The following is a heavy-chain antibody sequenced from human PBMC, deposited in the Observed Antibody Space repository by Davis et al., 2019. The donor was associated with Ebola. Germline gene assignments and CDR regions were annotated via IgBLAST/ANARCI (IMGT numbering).Heavy chain of an antibody. CDR3: ASNPYYYYGMDV. V-gene: IGHV5-10-1*01. CDR2: IDPSDSYT. CDR1: GYSFTSYW. Sequence: GESLKISCKASGYSFTSYWISWVRQMPGKGLEWMGRIDPSDSYTNYSPSFQGHVTISADKSISTAYLQWSSLKASDTAMYYCASNPYYYYGMDVWGQGTTVTVSS. J-gene: IGHJ6*02. D-gene: IGHD1-14*01.